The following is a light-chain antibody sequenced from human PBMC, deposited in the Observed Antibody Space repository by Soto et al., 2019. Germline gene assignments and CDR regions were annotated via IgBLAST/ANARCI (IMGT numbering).Light chain of an antibody. J-gene: IGKJ5*01. V-gene: IGKV1-9*01. Sequence: DIPLTQSPSFLSASVGDRVTITCRASQGISGFLAWYQQKPGKAPKLLIYSTSTLETGVPSRFSGSASGTEFTLTISSLQPEDFVTYYCQHLNTYLITFGQGTRLEIK. CDR1: QGISGF. CDR3: QHLNTYLIT. CDR2: STS.